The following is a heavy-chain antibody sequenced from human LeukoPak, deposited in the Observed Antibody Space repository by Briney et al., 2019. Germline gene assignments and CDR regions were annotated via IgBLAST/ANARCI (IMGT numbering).Heavy chain of an antibody. V-gene: IGHV3-23*01. CDR2: ISGSGGST. CDR1: GFTFSSYA. CDR3: ARVSAYYYYMDV. J-gene: IGHJ6*03. Sequence: GGSLRLSCAASGFTFSSYAMSWVRQAPGKGLEWVSAISGSGGSTYYADSVKGRFTISRDNAKNSLYLQMNSLRAEDTALYHCARVSAYYYYMDVWGKGTTVTISS.